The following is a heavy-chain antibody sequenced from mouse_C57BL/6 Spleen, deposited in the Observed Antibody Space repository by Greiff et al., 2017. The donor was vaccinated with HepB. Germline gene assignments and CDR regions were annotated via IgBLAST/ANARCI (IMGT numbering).Heavy chain of an antibody. CDR1: GYTFTSYW. D-gene: IGHD1-1*01. CDR2: IYPGNSDT. V-gene: IGHV1-5*01. CDR3: TRGYYDGTHWYFDV. Sequence: VQLQQSGTVLARPGASVKMSCKTSGYTFTSYWMHWVKQRPGQGLEWIGAIYPGNSDTSYNQKFKGKAKLTAVTSASTAYMELSSLTNEDSAVYYCTRGYYDGTHWYFDVWGTGTTVTVSS. J-gene: IGHJ1*03.